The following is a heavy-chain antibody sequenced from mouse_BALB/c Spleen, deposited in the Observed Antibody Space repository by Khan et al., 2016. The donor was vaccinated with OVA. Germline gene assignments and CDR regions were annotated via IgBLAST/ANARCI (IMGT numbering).Heavy chain of an antibody. CDR2: ISSGGTYT. V-gene: IGHV5-9-4*01. J-gene: IGHJ4*01. CDR3: AREGIYYYGCFYYYDVDY. CDR1: GFTFSSYA. D-gene: IGHD1-1*01. Sequence: EVELVESGGGLVKPGGSLKLSCAASGFTFSSYAMSWFRQSPEKRLEWVAKISSGGTYTYYPDTVTGRFTISRDNAKHTLYLEMSSLRSENTSMFYCAREGIYYYGCFYYYDVDYWGQGTSVTVSS.